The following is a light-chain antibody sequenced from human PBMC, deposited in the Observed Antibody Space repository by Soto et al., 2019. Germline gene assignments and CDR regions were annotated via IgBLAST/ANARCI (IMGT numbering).Light chain of an antibody. CDR2: GAS. V-gene: IGKV3D-15*01. CDR3: LQYHNLWA. J-gene: IGKJ1*01. Sequence: EIVLTPSPGTLSLSPGERAPLSCRASQSVSSNLAWYQQKPGQAPRLLIYGASTRATGIPARFSGSGSGTEFTLTISSLQSEDFTVYSCLQYHNLWAFGQGTKVDIK. CDR1: QSVSSN.